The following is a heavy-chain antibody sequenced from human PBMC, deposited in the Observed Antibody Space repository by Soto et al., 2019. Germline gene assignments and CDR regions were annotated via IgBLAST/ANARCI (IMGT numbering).Heavy chain of an antibody. CDR1: GFTFSSYG. CDR3: ARDRGYSSSWYDY. Sequence: ESGGGVVQPGRSLRLSCAASGFTFSSYGMHWVRQAPGKGLEWVAVIWYDGSNKYYADSVKGRFTISRDNSKNTLYLQMNSLRAEDTAVYYCARDRGYSSSWYDYWGQGTMVTVSS. CDR2: IWYDGSNK. V-gene: IGHV3-33*01. J-gene: IGHJ4*02. D-gene: IGHD6-13*01.